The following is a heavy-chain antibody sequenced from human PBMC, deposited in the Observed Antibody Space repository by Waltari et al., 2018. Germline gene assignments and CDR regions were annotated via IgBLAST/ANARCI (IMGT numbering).Heavy chain of an antibody. J-gene: IGHJ5*02. V-gene: IGHV3-66*01. CDR2: IYSGGAT. CDR1: GFTVSGDS. Sequence: EVQLVESGGDLVQPGGSLRLSWAASGFTVSGDSMRWVRQAPGKVLEWVSLIYSGGATYYADSVKGRFTISRDNSKNTLYLQMSSLRAEDTAVYYCARGFGTSWSHGPWGQGTLVTVSS. CDR3: ARGFGTSWSHGP. D-gene: IGHD2-2*01.